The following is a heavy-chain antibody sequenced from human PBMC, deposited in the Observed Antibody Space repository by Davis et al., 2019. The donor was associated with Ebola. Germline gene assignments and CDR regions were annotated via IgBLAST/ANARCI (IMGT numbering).Heavy chain of an antibody. CDR1: RYTFISHY. D-gene: IGHD7-27*01. CDR3: AREPDWGLYYYYGMDV. V-gene: IGHV1-46*01. CDR2: INPSDGST. Sequence: ASVQVSCSASRYTFISHYIICSRHPPGQAIEWIGIINPSDGSTRYAQKFQGRVNMTRDTYTSTVYMELSSLRSEDTAVYYCAREPDWGLYYYYGMDVWGQGTTVTVSS. J-gene: IGHJ6*02.